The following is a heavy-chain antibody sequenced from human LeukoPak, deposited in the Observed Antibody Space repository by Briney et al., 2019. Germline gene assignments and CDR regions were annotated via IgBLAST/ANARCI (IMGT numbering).Heavy chain of an antibody. Sequence: SETLSLTCTVSGGSISSYYWSWIRQPPEKGLEWIGYIYYSGSTNYNPSLKSRVTISVDTSKNQFSLKLSSVTAADTAVYYCAREIPRGGPDYWGQGTLVTVSS. V-gene: IGHV4-59*01. CDR3: AREIPRGGPDY. J-gene: IGHJ4*02. CDR2: IYYSGST. D-gene: IGHD2-21*01. CDR1: GGSISSYY.